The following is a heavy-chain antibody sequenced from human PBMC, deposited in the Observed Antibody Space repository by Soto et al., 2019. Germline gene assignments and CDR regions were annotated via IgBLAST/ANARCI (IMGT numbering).Heavy chain of an antibody. V-gene: IGHV4-39*01. Sequence: QLQLXESGPGXVKPSXTLXXXXXXSGGSISSSSYYWGWIRQPPGKGLEWIGSIYYSGSTYYNPSLKSRVTISVDTSKNQFSLKLSSVTAADTAVYYCARITFGLIAVAGTESYWGQGTLVTVSS. CDR2: IYYSGST. D-gene: IGHD6-19*01. CDR3: ARITFGLIAVAGTESY. J-gene: IGHJ4*02. CDR1: GGSISSSSYY.